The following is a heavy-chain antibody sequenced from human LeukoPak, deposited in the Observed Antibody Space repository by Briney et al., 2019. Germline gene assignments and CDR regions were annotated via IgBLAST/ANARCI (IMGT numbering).Heavy chain of an antibody. Sequence: GGSLRLSCAASGFTFDDYAMHWVRQAPGKGLEWVSGISWNSGSIGYADSVKGRFTISRDNAKNSLYLQMNSLRAEDTAVYYCARDADGDYVPPWYYGMDVWGQGTTVTVSS. V-gene: IGHV3-9*01. D-gene: IGHD4-17*01. CDR3: ARDADGDYVPPWYYGMDV. CDR1: GFTFDDYA. CDR2: ISWNSGSI. J-gene: IGHJ6*02.